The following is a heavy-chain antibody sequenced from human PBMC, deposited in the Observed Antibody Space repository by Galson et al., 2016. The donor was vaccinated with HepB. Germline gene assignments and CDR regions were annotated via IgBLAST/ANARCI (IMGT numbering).Heavy chain of an antibody. CDR3: ARGLDY. CDR2: IIPIFGTA. Sequence: SVKVSCKVSGYTLTELSMHWVRQAPGIGLEWMGGIIPIFGTANYAQKFQGRVTITADESTSTAYMELSSLRSEDTAVYYCARGLDYWGQGTLVTVSS. V-gene: IGHV1-69*13. CDR1: GYTLTELS. J-gene: IGHJ4*02.